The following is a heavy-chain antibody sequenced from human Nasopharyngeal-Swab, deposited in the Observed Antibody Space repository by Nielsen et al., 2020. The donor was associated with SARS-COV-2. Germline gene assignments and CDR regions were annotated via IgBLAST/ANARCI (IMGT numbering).Heavy chain of an antibody. CDR2: IYTSGST. J-gene: IGHJ3*02. Sequence: WIRQPPGKGLEWIGRIYTSGSTNYSPSLKSRVTISVDTSKNQFSLKLSSVTAADTAVYYCARVLGSIVVVPAAMPVYAFDIWGQGTMVTVSS. D-gene: IGHD2-2*01. CDR3: ARVLGSIVVVPAAMPVYAFDI. V-gene: IGHV4-61*02.